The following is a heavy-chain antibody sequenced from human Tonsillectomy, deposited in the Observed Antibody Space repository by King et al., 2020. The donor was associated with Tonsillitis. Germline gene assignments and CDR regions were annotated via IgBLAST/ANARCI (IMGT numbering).Heavy chain of an antibody. V-gene: IGHV3-21*01. CDR1: GFTFSTYS. Sequence: VQLVESGGGLVKPGGSLRLSCAASGFTFSTYSMNWVRQAPGKGLEWVSCISSGSSYIYYAESVKGRFTISRDNAKNSLYLHMNSLRAEETAVYYCARVACSGGSCYSGDYWGQGTLVTVSS. J-gene: IGHJ4*02. CDR2: ISSGSSYI. CDR3: ARVACSGGSCYSGDY. D-gene: IGHD2-15*01.